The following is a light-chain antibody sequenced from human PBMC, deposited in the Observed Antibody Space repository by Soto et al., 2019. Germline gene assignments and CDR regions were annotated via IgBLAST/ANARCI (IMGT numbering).Light chain of an antibody. CDR1: QDIGNH. V-gene: IGKV1-17*03. CDR3: LQHDSFPPT. Sequence: DIQMTQSPSAMSASVGDRVTISCRASQDIGNHLAWFQQKPGKVPQRLIYAASSLQTGVPSRFSGSGSGRDFTITINSLQPEDFATYYCLQHDSFPPTFGQWIRVEIK. CDR2: AAS. J-gene: IGKJ5*01.